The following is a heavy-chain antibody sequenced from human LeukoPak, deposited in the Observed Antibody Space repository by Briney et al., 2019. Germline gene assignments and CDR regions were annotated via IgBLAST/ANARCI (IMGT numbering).Heavy chain of an antibody. J-gene: IGHJ4*02. Sequence: WGSLRLSCAASGFTFTTYALSWVRQAPGKGLEWVSSISGSSAVIDYADSVKGRFIISRDNSENTIYLQMNSLRAEDTAVYYCTRGRQLWEYWGQGTLVTVSS. V-gene: IGHV3-23*01. CDR2: ISGSSAVI. D-gene: IGHD1-26*01. CDR1: GFTFTTYA. CDR3: TRGRQLWEY.